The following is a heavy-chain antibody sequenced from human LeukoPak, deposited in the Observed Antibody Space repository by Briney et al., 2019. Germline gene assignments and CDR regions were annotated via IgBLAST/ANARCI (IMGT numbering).Heavy chain of an antibody. V-gene: IGHV3-33*01. Sequence: GRSLRLSCAASGFTFSSYGMHWVRQAPDKGLEWVAIIWFDGSNKYYTDSVKGRFTISRDNSKNTLYLQMNSLGAEDTAVYYCARGPEIVVVAAAIGYYGMDVWGQGTTVTVSS. CDR1: GFTFSSYG. D-gene: IGHD2-2*01. CDR2: IWFDGSNK. J-gene: IGHJ6*02. CDR3: ARGPEIVVVAAAIGYYGMDV.